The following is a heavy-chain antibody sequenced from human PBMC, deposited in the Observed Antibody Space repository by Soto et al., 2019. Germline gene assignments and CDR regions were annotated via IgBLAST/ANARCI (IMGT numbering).Heavy chain of an antibody. CDR2: ISTFNGNA. CDR3: ARLHGYSSGWYDY. J-gene: IGHJ4*02. D-gene: IGHD6-19*01. V-gene: IGHV1-18*04. Sequence: QVQLVQSGAEVKKPGASVKVSCKASGYTFSSNGVSWVRQAPGQGLEWMGWISTFNGNAHYAQKFQGRVIMTTDTSTNTAYMELTSLSSDDTDVYYCARLHGYSSGWYDYWGQGTLVTVSS. CDR1: GYTFSSNG.